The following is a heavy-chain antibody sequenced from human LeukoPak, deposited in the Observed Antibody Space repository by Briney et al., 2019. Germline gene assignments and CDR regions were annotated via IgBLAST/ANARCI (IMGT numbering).Heavy chain of an antibody. CDR2: ISYDGSNK. CDR3: AKGGGYYYDSSGYLHGFDY. Sequence: GGSLRLSCAASGFTFSSYGMHWVRQAPGKGLEWVAVISYDGSNKYYADSVKGRFTISRDNSKNTLYQQMNSLRAEDTAVYYCAKGGGYYYDSSGYLHGFDYWGQGTLVTVSS. V-gene: IGHV3-30*18. CDR1: GFTFSSYG. D-gene: IGHD3-22*01. J-gene: IGHJ4*02.